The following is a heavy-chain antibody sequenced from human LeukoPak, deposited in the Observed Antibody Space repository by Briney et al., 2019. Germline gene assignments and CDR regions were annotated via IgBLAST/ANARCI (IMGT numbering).Heavy chain of an antibody. CDR2: ISAYNGNT. CDR3: ARGPTGTYYDDSSGYYSYNWFDP. V-gene: IGHV1-18*01. D-gene: IGHD3-22*01. Sequence: ASVKVSCKASAYTFTSYGISWVRQAPGQGLEWMGWISAYNGNTNYAQKFQGRVTMTTDTSTSTAYMELRSLRSDDTAVYYCARGPTGTYYDDSSGYYSYNWFDPWGQGTLVTVSS. J-gene: IGHJ5*02. CDR1: AYTFTSYG.